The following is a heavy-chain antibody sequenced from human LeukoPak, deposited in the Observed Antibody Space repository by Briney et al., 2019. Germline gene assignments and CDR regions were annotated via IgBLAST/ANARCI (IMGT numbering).Heavy chain of an antibody. CDR2: IYHSGST. D-gene: IGHD3-10*01. J-gene: IGHJ4*02. CDR1: GGSISSGGYS. V-gene: IGHV4-30-2*01. CDR3: ARGYGSGNYYPKDY. Sequence: SQTLSLTCAVSGGSISSGGYSWSWIRQPPGKGLEWIGYIYHSGSTYYNPSLKSRVTISIDTSKNQWSLKLTSVTAADTAVYYCARGYGSGNYYPKDYWGQGTLVTVSS.